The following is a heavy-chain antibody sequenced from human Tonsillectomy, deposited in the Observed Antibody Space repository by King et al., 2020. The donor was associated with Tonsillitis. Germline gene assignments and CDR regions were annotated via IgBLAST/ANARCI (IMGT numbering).Heavy chain of an antibody. V-gene: IGHV4-4*07. J-gene: IGHJ4*02. D-gene: IGHD3-10*01. Sequence: QLQESGPRLVKPSETLPLTCTVSGGSISSYYWSWVRQPAGKGLEWIGRLYPSGNTNYNPSLKSRVTMSVDTSKNQLSLKLTSVTAADTAVYFCARDMAGFDYWGQGALVIVSS. CDR2: LYPSGNT. CDR3: ARDMAGFDY. CDR1: GGSISSYY.